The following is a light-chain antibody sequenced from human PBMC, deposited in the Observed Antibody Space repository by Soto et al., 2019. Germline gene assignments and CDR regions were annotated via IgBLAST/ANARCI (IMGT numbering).Light chain of an antibody. CDR1: SSNIETNT. CDR2: TNN. V-gene: IGLV1-44*01. CDR3: SSYTSSSTPYV. Sequence: QSVLTQPPSASGTPGQRVTLSCSGSSSNIETNTVSWYQQLPGTAPKLLIYTNNQRPSGVPDRFSGSKSGTSASLAISGLQSEDEADYYCSSYTSSSTPYVFGTGTKLTVL. J-gene: IGLJ1*01.